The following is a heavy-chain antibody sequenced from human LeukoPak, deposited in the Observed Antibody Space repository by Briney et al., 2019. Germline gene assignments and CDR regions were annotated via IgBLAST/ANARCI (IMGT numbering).Heavy chain of an antibody. CDR1: GINFNTYA. D-gene: IGHD5-24*01. CDR2: ISSSSSTI. J-gene: IGHJ4*02. Sequence: GGSLRLSCAASGINFNTYAMNWVRQAPGKGLEWVSYISSSSSTIYYAESVKGRFTISRDNAKNSLYLQMNSLRDEDTAVYYCARDWPRDGYHEIFEYWGQGTLVTVSS. V-gene: IGHV3-48*02. CDR3: ARDWPRDGYHEIFEY.